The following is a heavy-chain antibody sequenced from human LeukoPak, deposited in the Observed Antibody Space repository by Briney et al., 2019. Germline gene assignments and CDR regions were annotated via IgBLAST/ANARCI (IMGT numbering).Heavy chain of an antibody. CDR2: INQDGSEK. V-gene: IGHV3-7*01. CDR1: GFTFTTNW. Sequence: PGGSLRLSCAASGFTFTTNWMTWVRQAPGKGLEWVATINQDGSEKYYVDSVKGRFTISRDDAKNSLFLQMNSLRAEDTAVYYCARDGLWGQGTLVTVSS. J-gene: IGHJ4*02. CDR3: ARDGL.